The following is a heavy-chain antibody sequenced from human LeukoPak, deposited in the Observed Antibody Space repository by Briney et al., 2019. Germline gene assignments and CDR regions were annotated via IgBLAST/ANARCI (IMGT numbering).Heavy chain of an antibody. CDR1: GFTFNSYA. CDR2: ISYAGSNK. Sequence: GGSLSLSCAASGFTFNSYAMHWVRQAAGKGLEWVAIISYAGSNKFYADSVKGRFAISRDNSKNTLYLQMDSLRAEDTAVYYCAKTKVGTGLDALDIWGQGTMVTVSS. D-gene: IGHD2-21*02. J-gene: IGHJ3*02. V-gene: IGHV3-30-3*02. CDR3: AKTKVGTGLDALDI.